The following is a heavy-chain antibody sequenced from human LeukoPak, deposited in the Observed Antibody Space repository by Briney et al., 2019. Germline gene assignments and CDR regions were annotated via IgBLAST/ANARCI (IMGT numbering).Heavy chain of an antibody. CDR2: IWYDGSNK. Sequence: GGSLRLSCAASGFTFSSYGVHWVRQAPGKGLEWVAVIWYDGSNKYYADSVKGRFTISRDNSKNTLYLQMNSLRAEDTAVYYCAGSEMATNPSAFDIWGQGTMVTVSS. D-gene: IGHD5-24*01. J-gene: IGHJ3*02. V-gene: IGHV3-33*01. CDR1: GFTFSSYG. CDR3: AGSEMATNPSAFDI.